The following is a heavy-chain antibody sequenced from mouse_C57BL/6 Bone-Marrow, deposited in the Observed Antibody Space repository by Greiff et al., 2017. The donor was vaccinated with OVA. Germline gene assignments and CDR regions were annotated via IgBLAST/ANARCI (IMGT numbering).Heavy chain of an antibody. V-gene: IGHV5-15*01. J-gene: IGHJ1*03. Sequence: EVNLVESGGGLVQPGGSLKLSCAASGFTFSDYGMAWVRQAPRKGPEWVAFISNLAYSIYYADTVTGRFTISIENAKNTLYLEMSSLRSEDTAMYYCARLYYGSSHWYFDVWGTGTTVTVSS. D-gene: IGHD1-1*01. CDR2: ISNLAYSI. CDR3: ARLYYGSSHWYFDV. CDR1: GFTFSDYG.